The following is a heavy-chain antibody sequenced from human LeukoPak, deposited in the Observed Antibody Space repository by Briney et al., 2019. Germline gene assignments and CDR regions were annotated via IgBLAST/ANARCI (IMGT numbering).Heavy chain of an antibody. D-gene: IGHD6-19*01. CDR2: ISWDGTNT. CDR3: AKDLIAVGDGYYFDY. J-gene: IGHJ4*02. CDR1: GFSFDDYT. V-gene: IGHV3-43*01. Sequence: GGSLRLSCAASGFSFDDYTIHWVRQAPGKGLEWVSLISWDGTNTYYADSVKGRFTISRDNSKNTLYLQMNSLRAEDTALYYCAKDLIAVGDGYYFDYWGQGTLVTVSS.